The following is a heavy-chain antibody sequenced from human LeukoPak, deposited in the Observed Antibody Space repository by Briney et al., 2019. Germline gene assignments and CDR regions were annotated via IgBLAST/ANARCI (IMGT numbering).Heavy chain of an antibody. CDR2: IIPILGIA. Sequence: GSSVEVSCKASGGTFSSYTISWVRQAPGQGLEWMGRIIPILGIANYAQKFQGRVTITADKSTSTAYMELSSLRSEDTAVYYCARNYYDSSGYYYFDYWGQGTLVTVSS. D-gene: IGHD3-22*01. CDR1: GGTFSSYT. CDR3: ARNYYDSSGYYYFDY. J-gene: IGHJ4*02. V-gene: IGHV1-69*02.